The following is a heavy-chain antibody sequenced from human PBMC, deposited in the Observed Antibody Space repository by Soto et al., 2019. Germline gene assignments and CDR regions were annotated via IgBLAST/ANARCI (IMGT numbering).Heavy chain of an antibody. Sequence: HVQVQELGPGLVKPSQTLSLTCTVSGGSIPSNGYYWSWIRQHPGEGLEWIGFTSNSGSTSYNPSLKSRVTISVDTSSNHFSLNLKSVTAADTAVYYCARGGGSTKVDYWGQGTLVTVSP. D-gene: IGHD2-2*01. CDR2: TSNSGST. J-gene: IGHJ4*02. CDR3: ARGGGSTKVDY. V-gene: IGHV4-31*03. CDR1: GGSIPSNGYY.